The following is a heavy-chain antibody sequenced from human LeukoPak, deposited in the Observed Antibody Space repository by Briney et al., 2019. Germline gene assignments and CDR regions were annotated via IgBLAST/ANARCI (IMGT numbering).Heavy chain of an antibody. V-gene: IGHV4-4*07. CDR2: IYTSGST. J-gene: IGHJ4*02. CDR1: GGSISSYY. CDR3: ARDDCSSTSCYPDY. D-gene: IGHD2-2*01. Sequence: PSETLSLTCTVSGGSISSYYWSWIRQPAGKGLEWIGRIYTSGSTNYNPSLKSRVTMSVDTSKNQFSLKLSSVTAADTAVYYCARDDCSSTSCYPDYWGQGTLVTVSS.